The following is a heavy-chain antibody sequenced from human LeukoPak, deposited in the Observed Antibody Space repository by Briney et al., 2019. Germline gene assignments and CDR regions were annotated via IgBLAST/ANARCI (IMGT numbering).Heavy chain of an antibody. J-gene: IGHJ4*02. CDR2: INPNSGGT. CDR1: GYTFTGYY. V-gene: IGHV1-2*02. D-gene: IGHD2-15*01. CDR3: ARVSCSGGSCYLDY. Sequence: ASVKVSCKASGYTFTGYYMHWVRQAPGQGLEWMGWINPNSGGTNYAQKLQGRVTMTTDTSTSTAYMELRSLRSDDTAVYYCARVSCSGGSCYLDYWGQGTLVTVSS.